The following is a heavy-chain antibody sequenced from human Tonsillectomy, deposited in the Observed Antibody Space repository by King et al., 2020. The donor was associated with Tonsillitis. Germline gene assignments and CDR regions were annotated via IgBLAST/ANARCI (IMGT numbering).Heavy chain of an antibody. J-gene: IGHJ6*02. CDR2: IYYSGST. D-gene: IGHD2-15*01. Sequence: QLQESGPGLVKPSETLSLTCSVSGGSISSSSYYWGWIRQPPGKGLEWIGTIYYSGSTFYNPSLKSRVTISVDTSKNQFSLKLSSVTAADTAVYYCAREQSPVLDYSDMDVWGRGTTVTVSS. V-gene: IGHV4-39*07. CDR3: AREQSPVLDYSDMDV. CDR1: GGSISSSSYY.